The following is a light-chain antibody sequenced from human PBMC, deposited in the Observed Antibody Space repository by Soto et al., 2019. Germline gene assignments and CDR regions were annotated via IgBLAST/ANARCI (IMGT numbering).Light chain of an antibody. V-gene: IGKV1-39*01. Sequence: DIQVTQSPSTLSASVGDTVTITCRASQSINNWLAWYQQKPGKAPKLLIYGASTLQSGVPSRFNGSGSGTEFTLTIGSLQLEDFATYSCQQGFSTPWTLGQGTKVDIK. CDR3: QQGFSTPWT. CDR2: GAS. J-gene: IGKJ1*01. CDR1: QSINNW.